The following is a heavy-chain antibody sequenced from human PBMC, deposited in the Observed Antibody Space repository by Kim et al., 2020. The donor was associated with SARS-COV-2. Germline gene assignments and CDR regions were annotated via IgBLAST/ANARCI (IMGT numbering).Heavy chain of an antibody. J-gene: IGHJ4*02. D-gene: IGHD5-18*01. V-gene: IGHV4-39*02. CDR3: ARRTRRYSYGYFDY. Sequence: NPSLQSRVPVSVDTSKNPFSLKLSSVTAADTAVYFCARRTRRYSYGYFDYWGQGTLVTVSS.